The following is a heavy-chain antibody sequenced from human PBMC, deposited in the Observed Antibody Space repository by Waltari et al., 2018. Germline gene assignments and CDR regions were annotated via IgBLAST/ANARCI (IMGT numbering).Heavy chain of an antibody. J-gene: IGHJ4*02. CDR2: IGPDGSDK. CDR1: GFHLRRFW. CDR3: VGWNDPINS. Sequence: EAQLVQSGGGLVQPGGSLPISCSASGFHLRRFWMTWIRQAPGQGLQWVAHIGPDGSDKYYVDSVKGRFTISRDNAENSLLLQMSSLRVEDTALYYCVGWNDPINSWGQGTLVAVSS. D-gene: IGHD1-1*01. V-gene: IGHV3-7*01.